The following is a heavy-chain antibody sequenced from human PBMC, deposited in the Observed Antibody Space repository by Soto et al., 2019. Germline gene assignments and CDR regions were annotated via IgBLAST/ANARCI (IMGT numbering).Heavy chain of an antibody. V-gene: IGHV1-69*06. CDR2: IIPIFGTA. CDR3: ASEHTANWFDP. J-gene: IGHJ5*02. Sequence: SVKVSCKASGGTFSSYSISWVRQAPGQGLEWMGGIIPIFGTANYAQKFQGRVTITADKSTSTAYMELSSLRSEDTAVYYCASEHTANWFDPWGQGTLVTVSS. CDR1: GGTFSSYS. D-gene: IGHD2-2*02.